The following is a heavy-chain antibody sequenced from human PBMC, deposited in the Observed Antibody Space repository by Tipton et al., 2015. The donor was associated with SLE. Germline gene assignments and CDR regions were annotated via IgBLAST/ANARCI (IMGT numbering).Heavy chain of an antibody. CDR3: ARVRPPLSIFGVVKGTDYYYMDV. J-gene: IGHJ6*03. Sequence: TLSLTCTVSGYSISSGYYWGWIRQPPGKGLEWIGSINHRGSTNYNPSLKSRVTISVDTSKTQFSLKLSSVTAADTAVYYCARVRPPLSIFGVVKGTDYYYMDVWGKGATVTVSS. V-gene: IGHV4-38-2*02. CDR1: GYSISSGYY. CDR2: INHRGST. D-gene: IGHD3-3*01.